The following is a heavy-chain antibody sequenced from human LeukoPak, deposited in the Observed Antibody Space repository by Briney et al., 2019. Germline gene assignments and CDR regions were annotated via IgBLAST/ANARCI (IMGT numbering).Heavy chain of an antibody. CDR2: IIPIFGTA. CDR3: ARDLGGARNYDSDY. Sequence: SVKVSCKASGGTFSSYAISWVRQAPGQGLEWMGGIIPIFGTANYAQKFQGRVTITADESASTAYMELSSLRSEDTAVYYCARDLGGARNYDSDYWGQGTLVTVSS. CDR1: GGTFSSYA. V-gene: IGHV1-69*13. D-gene: IGHD1-7*01. J-gene: IGHJ4*02.